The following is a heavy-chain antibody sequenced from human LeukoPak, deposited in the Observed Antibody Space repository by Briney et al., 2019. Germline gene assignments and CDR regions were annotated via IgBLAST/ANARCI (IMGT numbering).Heavy chain of an antibody. D-gene: IGHD3-22*01. J-gene: IGHJ4*02. CDR1: GFTFSDSY. Sequence: GGSLRLSCTASGFTFSDSYMSWIRRAPGKGLEWISYIDISGYSIHYADSVRGRFTVSRDNAKNSMYLQMNSLRVEDTAVYYCARTFRSSSGCSGGRFASWGQGTVVTVSS. V-gene: IGHV3-11*01. CDR3: ARTFRSSSGCSGGRFAS. CDR2: IDISGYSI.